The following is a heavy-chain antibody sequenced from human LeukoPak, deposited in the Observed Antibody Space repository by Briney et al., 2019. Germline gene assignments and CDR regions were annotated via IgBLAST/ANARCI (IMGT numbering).Heavy chain of an antibody. CDR1: GYSSTSYW. Sequence: PGESLKISCKGSGYSSTSYWIGWVRQMPGKGLEWMGIIYPGDSDTRYSPSFQGQVTISADKSISTAYLQWSSLKASDTAMYYCAVGSREYYDSSGYHEYFQHWGQGTLVTVSS. CDR3: AVGSREYYDSSGYHEYFQH. CDR2: IYPGDSDT. D-gene: IGHD3-22*01. J-gene: IGHJ1*01. V-gene: IGHV5-51*01.